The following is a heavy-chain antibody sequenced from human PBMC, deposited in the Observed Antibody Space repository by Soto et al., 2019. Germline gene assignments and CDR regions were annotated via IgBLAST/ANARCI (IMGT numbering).Heavy chain of an antibody. V-gene: IGHV2-5*02. Sequence: QITLNESGPTQVKPRQTLTLTCTFSGFSLTTSGVGVGWIRQSPGKAPEWLALIYWDDDKRYSPSLKSRLTITQDTYKNRVVLTMADLDPADTATYYCAHRVLRTVFGLVTTTAIYFDFWGQGTPVAVSS. J-gene: IGHJ4*02. CDR1: GFSLTTSGVG. D-gene: IGHD3-3*01. CDR3: AHRVLRTVFGLVTTTAIYFDF. CDR2: IYWDDDK.